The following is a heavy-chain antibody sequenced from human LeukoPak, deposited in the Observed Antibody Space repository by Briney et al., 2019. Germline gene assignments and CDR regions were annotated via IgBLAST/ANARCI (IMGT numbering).Heavy chain of an antibody. D-gene: IGHD3-22*01. Sequence: GGSLRLSCAASGFTFSSYWMSWVRQAPGKGLEWVANIKQDGSEKYYVDSVKGRFTISRDNAKNSLYLQMNSLRAEDTAVYYCARYYYDSSGYPYLFDYWGQGTLVTVSS. CDR3: ARYYYDSSGYPYLFDY. V-gene: IGHV3-7*01. J-gene: IGHJ4*02. CDR2: IKQDGSEK. CDR1: GFTFSSYW.